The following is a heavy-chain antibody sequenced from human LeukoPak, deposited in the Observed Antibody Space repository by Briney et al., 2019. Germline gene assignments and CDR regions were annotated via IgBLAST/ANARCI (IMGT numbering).Heavy chain of an antibody. CDR1: VLTFSSYG. J-gene: IGHJ4*02. CDR2: ISYDGSNK. V-gene: IGHV3-30*18. Sequence: GGSLRLSCATSVLTFSSYGMHWVRQAPGKGLEWVAVISYDGSNKYYADSVKGRFTISRDNSKNTLYLQMNSLRAEDTAVYYCGKSPRDCSGGSCCDLDYWGQGTLVTVSS. D-gene: IGHD2-15*01. CDR3: GKSPRDCSGGSCCDLDY.